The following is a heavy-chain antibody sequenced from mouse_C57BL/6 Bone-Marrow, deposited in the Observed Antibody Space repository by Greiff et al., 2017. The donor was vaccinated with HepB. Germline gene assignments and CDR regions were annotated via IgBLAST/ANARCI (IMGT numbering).Heavy chain of an antibody. Sequence: VQLQQSGAELMKPGASVKLSCRATGYTFTGYWLGGVKQGPGNGLEWIGRILPGRGSTNYNEKFKGKATFTADTSSNTAYMQLSSLTTEDSAIYYCARRRWFAYWGQGTLVTVSA. V-gene: IGHV1-9*01. CDR1: GYTFTGYW. J-gene: IGHJ3*01. CDR3: ARRRWFAY. CDR2: ILPGRGST.